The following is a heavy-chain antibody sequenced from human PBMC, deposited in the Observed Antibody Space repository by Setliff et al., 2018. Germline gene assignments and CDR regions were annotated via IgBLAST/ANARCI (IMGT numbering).Heavy chain of an antibody. J-gene: IGHJ5*01. Sequence: ASVKVSCKASGGTFRTDGFSWVRQAPGQGLEWMGRIIPVFGTAKYAQEFQGTVTITADESATTAYMELTSLRSEDTAVYYCARALGGISAAGNNWLDSWGQGTLVTVSS. CDR2: IIPVFGTA. CDR3: ARALGGISAAGNNWLDS. V-gene: IGHV1-69*13. CDR1: GGTFRTDG. D-gene: IGHD6-13*01.